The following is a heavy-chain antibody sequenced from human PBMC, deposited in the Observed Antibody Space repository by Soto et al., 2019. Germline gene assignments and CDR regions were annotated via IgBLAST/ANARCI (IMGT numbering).Heavy chain of an antibody. CDR3: ARLYYYDSSGYYRSFDY. CDR2: IGGSGGRT. V-gene: IGHV3-23*01. Sequence: PGGSLRLSCAASGFTFSSYAMSWVRQAPGKGLEWVSAIGGSGGRTYYADSVKGRFTISRDNSKNTLYLQMNSLRAEDTAVYYCARLYYYDSSGYYRSFDYWGQGTLVTVSS. CDR1: GFTFSSYA. D-gene: IGHD3-22*01. J-gene: IGHJ4*02.